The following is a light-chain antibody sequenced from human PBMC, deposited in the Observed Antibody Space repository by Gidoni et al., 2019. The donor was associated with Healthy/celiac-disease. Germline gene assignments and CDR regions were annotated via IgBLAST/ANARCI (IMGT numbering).Light chain of an antibody. CDR2: DAS. V-gene: IGKV1-33*01. CDR3: QQYDNLPLT. CDR1: QDISNY. Sequence: DIQMTQSPSSLSASVGDRVTITCQASQDISNYLNWYQQKPGKAPKPLIYDASNLETGVPSRFSGSGSGTDFTFTISSLQPEDIATYYCQQYDNLPLTFXGXTKVXIK. J-gene: IGKJ4*01.